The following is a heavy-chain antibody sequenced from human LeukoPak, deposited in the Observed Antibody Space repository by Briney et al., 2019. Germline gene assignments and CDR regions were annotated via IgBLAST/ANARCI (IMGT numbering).Heavy chain of an antibody. D-gene: IGHD6-19*01. J-gene: IGHJ6*02. CDR1: GYTFTSYD. CDR2: MNPNSGNT. CDR3: AREGSGWYPANYYYYGMDV. V-gene: IGHV1-8*01. Sequence: GASVKVSCKASGYTFTSYDINWVRQATGQGLEWMGWMNPNSGNTGYAQKFQGRVTMTRNTSISTAYMELSSLRSEDTAVYYCAREGSGWYPANYYYYGMDVWGQGTTVTVSS.